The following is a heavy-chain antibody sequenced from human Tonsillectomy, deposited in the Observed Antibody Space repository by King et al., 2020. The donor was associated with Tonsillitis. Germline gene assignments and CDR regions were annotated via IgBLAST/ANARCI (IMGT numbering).Heavy chain of an antibody. Sequence: VQLVESGGGVVQPGRSLRLSCAASGFTFSSYAMHWVRQAPGKGLEWVAVISFDGSNKYYADSVKGRFTISRDNSKNTLYLQMNSLRAEDTAVYYCAREGAIVATPDNRRDGMDVSGEGAT. D-gene: IGHD5-12*01. CDR1: GFTFSSYA. V-gene: IGHV3-30*04. CDR3: AREGAIVATPDNRRDGMDV. CDR2: ISFDGSNK. J-gene: IGHJ6*02.